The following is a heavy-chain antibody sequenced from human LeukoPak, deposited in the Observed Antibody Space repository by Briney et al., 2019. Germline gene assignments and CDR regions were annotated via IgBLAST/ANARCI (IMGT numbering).Heavy chain of an antibody. V-gene: IGHV4-4*07. CDR3: ARETRGFWSGYPETNFDY. J-gene: IGHJ4*02. CDR2: IYTSGST. Sequence: KPSGTLSLTCTVSGGSISSYYWSWIRQPAGKGLEWIGRIYTSGSTNYIPSLKSRVTMSVDTSKNQFSLKLSSVTAADTAVYYCARETRGFWSGYPETNFDYWGQGTLVTVSS. CDR1: GGSISSYY. D-gene: IGHD3-3*01.